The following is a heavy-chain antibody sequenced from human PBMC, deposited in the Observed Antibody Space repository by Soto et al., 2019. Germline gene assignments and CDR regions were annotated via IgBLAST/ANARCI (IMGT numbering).Heavy chain of an antibody. CDR3: ASVSGGSSFPYYYYGMVV. V-gene: IGHV1-69*13. CDR2: IIPIFGTA. J-gene: IGHJ6*02. CDR1: GGTFSSYA. D-gene: IGHD6-6*01. Sequence: SVKVSCKASGGTFSSYAISWVRQAPGQGLEWMGGIIPIFGTANYAQKFQGRVTITADESTSTAYMELSSLRSEDTAVYYCASVSGGSSFPYYYYGMVVWGQGTTVTV.